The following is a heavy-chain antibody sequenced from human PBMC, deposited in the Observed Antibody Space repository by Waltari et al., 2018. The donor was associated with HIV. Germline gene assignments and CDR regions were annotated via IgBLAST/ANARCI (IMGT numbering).Heavy chain of an antibody. CDR1: GFTFSNYA. V-gene: IGHV3-30*04. Sequence: QVQLVESGGGVVQPGRSLRLSCAASGFTFSNYAMHWVRQAPGKGLDGVARISYDRTNKKDAACWKGRFTISRDNSKNTPYLQMNSLTVEETAVDYCARDSYDFWNDYSNGWYFDFWGRGTLVTVSS. J-gene: IGHJ2*01. D-gene: IGHD3-3*01. CDR2: ISYDRTNK. CDR3: ARDSYDFWNDYSNGWYFDF.